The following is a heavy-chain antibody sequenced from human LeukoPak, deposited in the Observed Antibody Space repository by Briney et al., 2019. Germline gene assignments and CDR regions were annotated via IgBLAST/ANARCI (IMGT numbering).Heavy chain of an antibody. Sequence: GGSLRLSCAASGFTFSSYGMHWVRQAPGKGLEWVAVIWYDGSNKYYADSVKGRFTISRDNSKNTLYLQMNSLRAEDTAVYYCARVQTETNGSGWYTGYWYFDLWGRGTLVTVSS. CDR2: IWYDGSNK. D-gene: IGHD6-19*01. J-gene: IGHJ2*01. CDR1: GFTFSSYG. V-gene: IGHV3-33*01. CDR3: ARVQTETNGSGWYTGYWYFDL.